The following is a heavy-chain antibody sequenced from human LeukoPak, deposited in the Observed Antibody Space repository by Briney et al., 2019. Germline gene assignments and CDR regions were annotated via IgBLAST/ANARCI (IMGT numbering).Heavy chain of an antibody. D-gene: IGHD5-18*01. CDR2: ISSSSTYT. CDR1: GFTFSDYY. J-gene: IGHJ4*02. V-gene: IGHV3-11*03. CDR3: ATSVDTALDFDY. Sequence: GGSLRLSCAASGFTFSDYYMSWIRQAPGKGLEWVSYISSSSTYTNYADSVKGRFTIYRDNAKNSLYLQMNSLRAEDTAVYYCATSVDTALDFDYWGQGTLFTVSS.